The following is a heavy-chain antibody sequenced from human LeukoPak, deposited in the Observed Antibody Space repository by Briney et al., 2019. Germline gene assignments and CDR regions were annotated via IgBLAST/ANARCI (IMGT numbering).Heavy chain of an antibody. D-gene: IGHD3-9*01. CDR3: AKAGPTGSPYYYGMGV. Sequence: GGSLRLSCAASGFTFSSYAMSWVRQAPGKGLEWVSAISGSGGSTYYADSVKGRFTISRDNSKNTLYLQMNSLRAEDTAVYYCAKAGPTGSPYYYGMGVWGKGTTVTVSS. CDR2: ISGSGGST. CDR1: GFTFSSYA. V-gene: IGHV3-23*01. J-gene: IGHJ6*04.